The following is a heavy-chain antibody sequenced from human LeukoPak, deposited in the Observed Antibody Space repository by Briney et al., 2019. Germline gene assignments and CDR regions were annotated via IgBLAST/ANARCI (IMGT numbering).Heavy chain of an antibody. J-gene: IGHJ6*02. CDR3: AKQQVARYYGMDV. D-gene: IGHD6-13*01. CDR1: GFTFSSYG. V-gene: IGHV3-30*18. Sequence: HPGGSLRLSCAASGFTFSSYGMHWVRQAPGKGLEWAAVISHDGSNKYYADSVKGRFTISRDNSKNALYLQMNSLRPEDTAMYYCAKQQVARYYGMDVWGQGTTVTVSS. CDR2: ISHDGSNK.